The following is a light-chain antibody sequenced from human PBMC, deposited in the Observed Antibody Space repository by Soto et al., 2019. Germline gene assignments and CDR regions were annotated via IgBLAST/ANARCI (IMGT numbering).Light chain of an antibody. V-gene: IGKV3-20*01. Sequence: IVMPQYTDTLSVSPGERATLSCRAIQSVSNKLVWYQQKPGQAPRLLIYGASNRATGIPDRFSGSGSGTDFTLTISRLEPDDFAVYYCHQYGSSGTFGQGTKV. CDR1: QSVSNK. CDR2: GAS. J-gene: IGKJ1*01. CDR3: HQYGSSGT.